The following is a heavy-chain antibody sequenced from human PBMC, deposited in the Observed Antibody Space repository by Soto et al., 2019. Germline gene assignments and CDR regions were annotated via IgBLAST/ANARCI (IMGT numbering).Heavy chain of an antibody. CDR1: SGSISSGDYY. CDR3: ARAYRGYYYP. J-gene: IGHJ5*02. CDR2: IYYSGST. Sequence: QVQLQESGPGLVKPSQTLSLTCTVSSGSISSGDYYWSWLRQPPGKGLEWIGYIYYSGSTHYNPSLKSRSTISEDTSTNQFSLTLSSVTAADTAIYYCARAYRGYYYPWGQGTLVTVSS. V-gene: IGHV4-30-4*01. D-gene: IGHD3-22*01.